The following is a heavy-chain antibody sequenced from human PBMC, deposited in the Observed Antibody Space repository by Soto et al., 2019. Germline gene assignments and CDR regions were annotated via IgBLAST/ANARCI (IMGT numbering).Heavy chain of an antibody. CDR3: ARDRGYSGYETNFDY. CDR2: ISAYNGNT. Sequence: ASVKVSCKASGYTLTSYGMSWVRQAPGQGLEWMGWISAYNGNTNYAQKLQGRVTMTTDTSTSTAYMELRSLRSDDTAVYYCARDRGYSGYETNFDYWGQGTLVTVSS. J-gene: IGHJ4*02. V-gene: IGHV1-18*01. D-gene: IGHD5-12*01. CDR1: GYTLTSYG.